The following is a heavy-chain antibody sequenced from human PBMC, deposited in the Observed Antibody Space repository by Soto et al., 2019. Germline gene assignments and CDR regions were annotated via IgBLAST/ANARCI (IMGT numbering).Heavy chain of an antibody. CDR3: ARHVVVVVAATVSVYYYGMDV. D-gene: IGHD2-15*01. Sequence: PSETLSLTCTVSGGSISSSSYYWGWIRQPPGKGLEWIGSIYYSGSTYYNPSFKSRVTISVDTSKNQFSLKLSSVTAADTAVYYCARHVVVVVAATVSVYYYGMDVWGQGTTVTVSS. CDR1: GGSISSSSYY. V-gene: IGHV4-39*01. CDR2: IYYSGST. J-gene: IGHJ6*02.